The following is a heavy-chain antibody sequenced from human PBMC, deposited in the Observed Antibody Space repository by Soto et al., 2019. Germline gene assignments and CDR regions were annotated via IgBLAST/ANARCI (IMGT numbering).Heavy chain of an antibody. Sequence: QVQLVQSGAEVKKPGASVKVSCKASGYTFTSYYMHWVRQAPGQGLEWMGIINPSGGSTSYAQKFQGRVTMSRDASTSTVYMELSSLRSEDTAVYYCARVSSWSCFDYWGQGTLVTVSS. CDR2: INPSGGST. D-gene: IGHD6-13*01. J-gene: IGHJ4*02. CDR3: ARVSSWSCFDY. V-gene: IGHV1-46*01. CDR1: GYTFTSYY.